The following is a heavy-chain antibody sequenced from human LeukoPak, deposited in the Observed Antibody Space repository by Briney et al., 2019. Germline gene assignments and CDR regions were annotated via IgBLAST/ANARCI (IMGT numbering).Heavy chain of an antibody. CDR2: IKQDESEK. V-gene: IGHV3-7*01. J-gene: IGHJ6*03. Sequence: PGGSLRLSCAASRFTFSSYWMNLIRQAPGKGLEWVANIKQDESEKYYVDSVKGRFTISRDNAKNSLYLQMNNLRAEDTAVYYCARGGDGTSANCYTYSYYMDVWGKGTTVTVSS. CDR3: ARGGDGTSANCYTYSYYMDV. CDR1: RFTFSSYW. D-gene: IGHD2-2*02.